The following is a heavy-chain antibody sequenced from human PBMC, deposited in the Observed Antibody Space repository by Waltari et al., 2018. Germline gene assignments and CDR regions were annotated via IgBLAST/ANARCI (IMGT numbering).Heavy chain of an antibody. D-gene: IGHD6-13*01. CDR1: GFTFSSYW. Sequence: VQLVESGGGLVQPGGSLRLSCAASGFTFSSYWMSWVRQAPGKGLEWVANIKQDGSEKYYVDSVKGRFTISRDNAKNSLYLQMNSLRAEDTAVYYCARDPQGSSSWYSVGWYFDLWGRGTLVTVSS. CDR2: IKQDGSEK. J-gene: IGHJ2*01. V-gene: IGHV3-7*01. CDR3: ARDPQGSSSWYSVGWYFDL.